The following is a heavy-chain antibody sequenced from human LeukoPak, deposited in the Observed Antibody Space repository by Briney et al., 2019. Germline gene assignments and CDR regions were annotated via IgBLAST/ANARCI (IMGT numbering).Heavy chain of an antibody. CDR1: GGSISSYY. J-gene: IGHJ3*02. Sequence: ASETLSLTCTVSGGSISSYYWSWIRQPPGKGLEWIGNIYNSGSTNYNPSLKSRVTISVDTSKNQFSLKLSSVTAADTAVYHCARWGPGAFDIWGQGTMVTVSS. CDR3: ARWGPGAFDI. D-gene: IGHD3-16*01. CDR2: IYNSGST. V-gene: IGHV4-59*01.